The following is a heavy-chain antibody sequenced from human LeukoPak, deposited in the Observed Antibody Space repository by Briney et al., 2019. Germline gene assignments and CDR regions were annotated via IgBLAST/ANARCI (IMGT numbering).Heavy chain of an antibody. J-gene: IGHJ4*02. V-gene: IGHV3-30*18. CDR2: ISYDGSNK. CDR1: GFTSSNYG. CDR3: ANLPL. Sequence: GGSLRLSCATSGFTSSNYGMHWVRQAPGKGLEWVAVISYDGSNKYYADSVKGRFTISRDNSKNTLYLQMNSLRPEDAAVYYCANLPLWGQGTLVTVSS.